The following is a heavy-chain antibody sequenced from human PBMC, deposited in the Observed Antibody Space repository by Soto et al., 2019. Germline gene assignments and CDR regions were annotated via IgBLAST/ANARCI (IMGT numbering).Heavy chain of an antibody. D-gene: IGHD3-10*01. Sequence: GGSLRLSCAASGFTFSSYDMHWVRQATGKGLEWVSAIGTAGDTYYPGSVKGRFTISRENAKNSLYLQMNSLRAGDTAVYYCARGGLGGSGSYYRSYWYFDLWGRGTLVTVSS. CDR1: GFTFSSYD. CDR2: IGTAGDT. J-gene: IGHJ2*01. V-gene: IGHV3-13*04. CDR3: ARGGLGGSGSYYRSYWYFDL.